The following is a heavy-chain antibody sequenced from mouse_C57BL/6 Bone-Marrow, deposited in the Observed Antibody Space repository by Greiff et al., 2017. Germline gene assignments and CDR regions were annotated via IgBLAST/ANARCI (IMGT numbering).Heavy chain of an antibody. D-gene: IGHD1-1*01. CDR3: AREGYGSSYEAWFAY. CDR2: ISYDGSN. CDR1: GYSITSGYY. J-gene: IGHJ3*01. V-gene: IGHV3-6*01. Sequence: ESGPGLVKPSQSLSLTCSVTGYSITSGYYWNWIRQFPGNKLEWMGYISYDGSNNYNPSLKNRISITRDTSKNQFFLKLNSVTTEDTATYYCAREGYGSSYEAWFAYWGQGTLVTVSA.